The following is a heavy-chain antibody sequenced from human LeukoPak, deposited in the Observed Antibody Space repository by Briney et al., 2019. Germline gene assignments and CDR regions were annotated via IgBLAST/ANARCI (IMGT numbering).Heavy chain of an antibody. CDR1: GYSFTSSW. D-gene: IGHD2-15*01. V-gene: IGHV5-51*01. CDR3: ARGLYCSGGSCRFDY. CDR2: IYPGDSDI. J-gene: IGHJ4*02. Sequence: GESLKISCEGSGYSFTSSWIGWVRQMPGKGLEWMGIIYPGDSDIRYSPSFQGQVTISADKSITTDYLQWSSLKASDTAIYYCARGLYCSGGSCRFDYWGQGTLVTVSS.